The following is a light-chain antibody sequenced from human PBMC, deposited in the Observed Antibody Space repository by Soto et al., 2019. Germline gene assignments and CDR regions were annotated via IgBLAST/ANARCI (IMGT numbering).Light chain of an antibody. J-gene: IGKJ1*01. CDR3: LQHKSYPRT. V-gene: IGKV1-17*03. CDR1: QDISNF. Sequence: DIQMTQSPSDMSASVGDRVTITCRASQDISNFFVWFQQRPGKVPKRLMYSANRLESGVPSRFSGSGSGTEFTLTISSLQPEDFATYYCLQHKSYPRTFGQGTKVEIK. CDR2: SAN.